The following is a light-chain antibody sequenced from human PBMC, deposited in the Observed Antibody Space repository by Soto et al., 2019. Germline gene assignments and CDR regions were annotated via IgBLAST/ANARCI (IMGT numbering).Light chain of an antibody. CDR3: QQYDTSPIT. CDR2: GAS. Sequence: EIVLTQSPGTLSLSPGERATLSCRASQSVSSSYLAWYQQKPGQAPRLLIYGASSRATGIPDRFSGSGSGTDFTLTITPLEPEDFVVYFCQQYDTSPITFGQGTRLEI. J-gene: IGKJ5*01. V-gene: IGKV3-20*01. CDR1: QSVSSSY.